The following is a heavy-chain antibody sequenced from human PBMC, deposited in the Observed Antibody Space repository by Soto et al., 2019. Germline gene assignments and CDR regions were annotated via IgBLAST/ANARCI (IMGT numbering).Heavy chain of an antibody. CDR2: ISGSGGGT. D-gene: IGHD2-15*01. CDR3: AKDAFGYCSGGSCYYYYMDV. CDR1: GFTLTSYA. Sequence: EVQLLESGGGLVQPGGSLRLSCAASGFTLTSYAMSWVRQAPGKGLEWVSAISGSGGGTFYADSVKGRFTISRDNSKNTLYLQMNILRAEDTALYYCAKDAFGYCSGGSCYYYYMDVWGKGTTVTVSS. V-gene: IGHV3-23*01. J-gene: IGHJ6*03.